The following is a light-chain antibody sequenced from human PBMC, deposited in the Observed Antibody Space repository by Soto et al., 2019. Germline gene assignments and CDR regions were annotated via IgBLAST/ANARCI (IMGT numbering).Light chain of an antibody. CDR2: EVS. CDR3: SSYSISTAYL. Sequence: SVLTQPASVSGSPGQSITISCTGTSXDVGGYDYVSWYQLHPGKAPKLMVFEVSNRPSGVSYRFSGSKSGNTASLTISGLQAEDEADYFCSSYSISTAYLFGTGTKV. J-gene: IGLJ1*01. CDR1: SXDVGGYDY. V-gene: IGLV2-14*01.